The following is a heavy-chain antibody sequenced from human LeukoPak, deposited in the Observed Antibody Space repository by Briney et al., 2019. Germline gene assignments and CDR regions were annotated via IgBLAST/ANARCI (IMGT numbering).Heavy chain of an antibody. CDR1: GGSISSSSYY. D-gene: IGHD3-10*01. J-gene: IGHJ4*02. Sequence: SETLSLTCTVSGGSISSSSYYWGWIRQPPGKGLEWIGSIYYSGSTYYNPSLKSRVTISVDTSKNQFSLKLSSVTAADTAVYYCARHVAGVRRRGNIWFGELSYPDYWGQGTLVTVSS. CDR2: IYYSGST. V-gene: IGHV4-39*01. CDR3: ARHVAGVRRRGNIWFGELSYPDY.